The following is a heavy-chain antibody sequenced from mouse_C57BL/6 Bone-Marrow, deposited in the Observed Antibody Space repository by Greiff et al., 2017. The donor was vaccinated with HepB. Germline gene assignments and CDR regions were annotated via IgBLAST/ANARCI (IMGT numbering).Heavy chain of an antibody. CDR3: ARDPDDYFAY. J-gene: IGHJ3*01. CDR1: GFTFSSYA. Sequence: EVQGVESGGGLVKPGGSLKLSCAASGFTFSSYAMSWVRQTPEKRLEWVATISDGGSYTYYPDNVKGRFTISRDNAKNNLYLQMSHLKSEDTAMYYCARDPDDYFAYWGQGTLVTVSA. D-gene: IGHD2-4*01. V-gene: IGHV5-4*01. CDR2: ISDGGSYT.